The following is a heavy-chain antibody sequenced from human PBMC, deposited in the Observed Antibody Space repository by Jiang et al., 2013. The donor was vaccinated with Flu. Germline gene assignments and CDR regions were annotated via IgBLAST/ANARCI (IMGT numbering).Heavy chain of an antibody. Sequence: LLKPSETLSLTCAVYGGSFSGYYWSWIRQPPGKGLEWIGEINHSGSTNYNPSLKSRVTISVDTSKNQFSLKLSSVTAADTAVYYCARIGYSSGYDYAVDYWGQGTLVTVSS. D-gene: IGHD5-12*01. V-gene: IGHV4-34*01. CDR3: ARIGYSSGYDYAVDY. CDR2: INHSGST. CDR1: GGSFSGYY. J-gene: IGHJ4*02.